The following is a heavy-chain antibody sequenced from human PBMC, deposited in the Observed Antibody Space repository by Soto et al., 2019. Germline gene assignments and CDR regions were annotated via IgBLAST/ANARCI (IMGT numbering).Heavy chain of an antibody. Sequence: ASVKVSCKASGYSFTAYFMHWVRQAPGQGLEWMGIVHPSGGNTNYAQKFQGRVTMTWDTSTTTVYMELSSLRSDDTAVYYCARAPYSSSSFFFDYWGQGXPVTVSS. V-gene: IGHV1-46*01. CDR2: VHPSGGNT. J-gene: IGHJ4*02. CDR3: ARAPYSSSSFFFDY. CDR1: GYSFTAYF. D-gene: IGHD6-6*01.